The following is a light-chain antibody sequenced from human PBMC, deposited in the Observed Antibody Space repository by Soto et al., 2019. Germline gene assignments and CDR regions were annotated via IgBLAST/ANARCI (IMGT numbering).Light chain of an antibody. CDR2: RNN. Sequence: QSALTQPPSASGTPGQRVTISCSGSSSNIGSNYVYWYQQLPGTAPKLLIYRNNQRPSGVPDRFSGSKSGTSASLAISGLRSEDGADYYCAAWDDSLSGPCVFGTGTKLTVL. CDR3: AAWDDSLSGPCV. J-gene: IGLJ1*01. CDR1: SSNIGSNY. V-gene: IGLV1-47*01.